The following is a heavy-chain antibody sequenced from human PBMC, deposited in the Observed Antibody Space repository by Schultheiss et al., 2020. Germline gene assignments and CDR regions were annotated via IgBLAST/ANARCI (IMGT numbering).Heavy chain of an antibody. Sequence: GGSLRLSCAASGFTFDQYAMHWVRQAPGKGLEWVSGISWNRGSIRYADSVKGRFIISRDNAKNSLYLQMNSLRAEDTAVYYCAGPFRRDYGDNFWGQGALVTVSS. J-gene: IGHJ4*02. D-gene: IGHD4-17*01. CDR2: ISWNRGSI. V-gene: IGHV3-9*01. CDR3: AGPFRRDYGDNF. CDR1: GFTFDQYA.